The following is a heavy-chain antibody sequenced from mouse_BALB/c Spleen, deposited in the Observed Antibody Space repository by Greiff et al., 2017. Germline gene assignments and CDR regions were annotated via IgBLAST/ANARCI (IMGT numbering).Heavy chain of an antibody. J-gene: IGHJ3*01. CDR2: IDPENGNT. CDR1: GFNIKDYY. Sequence: VQLQQSGAELVRPGALVKLSCKASGFNIKDYYMHWVKQRPEQGLEWIGWIDPENGNTIYDPKFPGKASITADTSSNTAYLQLSSLTSEDTAVYYCARLGLPWFAYWGQGTLVTVSA. V-gene: IGHV14-1*02. D-gene: IGHD2-4*01. CDR3: ARLGLPWFAY.